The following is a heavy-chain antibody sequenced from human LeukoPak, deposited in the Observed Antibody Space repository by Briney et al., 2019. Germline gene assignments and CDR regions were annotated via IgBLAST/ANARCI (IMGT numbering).Heavy chain of an antibody. J-gene: IGHJ4*02. V-gene: IGHV4-30-4*07. CDR1: GGSISSGGYS. D-gene: IGHD6-6*01. Sequence: PSETLSLTCAVSGGSISSGGYSWSWIRQPPGKGLEWIGYIYYSGSTYYNPSLKSRVTISVDTSKNQFSLKLSSVTAADTAVYYCARSIAARPRLDFDYWGQGTLVTVSS. CDR2: IYYSGST. CDR3: ARSIAARPRLDFDY.